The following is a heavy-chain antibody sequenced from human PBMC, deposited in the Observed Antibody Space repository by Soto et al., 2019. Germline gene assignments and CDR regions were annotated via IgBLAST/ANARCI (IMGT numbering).Heavy chain of an antibody. CDR3: ARDPGCSGGSCYFNYYYYYMDV. CDR2: INAGNGNT. V-gene: IGHV1-3*01. D-gene: IGHD2-15*01. Sequence: ASVKVSCKASGYTFTSYAMHWVRQAPGQRLEWMGWINAGNGNTKYSQKFQGRVTITRDTSASTAYMELSSLRSEDTAVYYCARDPGCSGGSCYFNYYYYYMDVWGKGTTVTVSS. J-gene: IGHJ6*03. CDR1: GYTFTSYA.